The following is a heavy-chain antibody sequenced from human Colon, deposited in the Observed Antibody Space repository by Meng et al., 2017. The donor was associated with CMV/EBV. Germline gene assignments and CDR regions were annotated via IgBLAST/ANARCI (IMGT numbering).Heavy chain of an antibody. D-gene: IGHD3-16*02. CDR1: GYIFTDNY. V-gene: IGHV1-2*02. CDR2: INLNSGGS. J-gene: IGHJ6*02. CDR3: ARDGGYQSLGYYGMDV. Sequence: ASVKVSYKASGYIFTDNYIYWVRQAPGQGLEFMGWINLNSGGSNSAQKFQDRVTMTRDTSISTAYMELNGLRSDDTALYYCARDGGYQSLGYYGMDVWGQGTTVTVSS.